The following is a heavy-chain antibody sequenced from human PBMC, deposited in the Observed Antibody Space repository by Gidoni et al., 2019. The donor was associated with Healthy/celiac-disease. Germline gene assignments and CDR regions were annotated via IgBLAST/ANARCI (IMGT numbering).Heavy chain of an antibody. Sequence: EVQLVASGGGLVQPGGSLRLSCAASGFTFSSYEMNWVRQAPGKGLEWVSYSSSSGSTIYYADSVKGRFTISRDNAKNSLYLQMNSLSAEDTAVYYCARSMTTVPTAPDYCGQGTLVTVSS. CDR1: GFTFSSYE. J-gene: IGHJ4*02. CDR3: ARSMTTVPTAPDY. V-gene: IGHV3-48*03. D-gene: IGHD4-17*01. CDR2: SSSSGSTI.